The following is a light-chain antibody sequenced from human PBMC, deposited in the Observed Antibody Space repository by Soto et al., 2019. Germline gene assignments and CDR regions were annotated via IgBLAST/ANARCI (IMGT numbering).Light chain of an antibody. CDR3: QEHNGDLPVA. CDR1: QAIDQS. CDR2: AAS. Sequence: DIQMTQSPPSLSASVGDRVTITCRASQAIDQSVACYQQKPGQVPKLLIYAASTLHSGVPSRFSGSGSGAHFTLTITGLQPEDVATYYCQEHNGDLPVAFGPGTAVDF. V-gene: IGKV1-27*01. J-gene: IGKJ3*01.